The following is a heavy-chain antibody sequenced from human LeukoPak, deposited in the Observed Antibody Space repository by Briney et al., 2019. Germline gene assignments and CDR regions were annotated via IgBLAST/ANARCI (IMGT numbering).Heavy chain of an antibody. CDR1: GFTFSGYW. D-gene: IGHD5-18*01. Sequence: GGSLRLSCAASGFTFSGYWMHWVRQAPGEGLVWVSRSSDGSTTSYSESVMGGWTISRDNAKNTLYLQMNSLRAEDTAVYSCVRYTSIGWRGQGTLVTVSS. CDR2: SSDGSTT. CDR3: VRYTSIGW. V-gene: IGHV3-74*01. J-gene: IGHJ4*02.